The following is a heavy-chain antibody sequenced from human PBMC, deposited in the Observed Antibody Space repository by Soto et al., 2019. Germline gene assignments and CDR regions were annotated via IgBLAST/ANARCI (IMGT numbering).Heavy chain of an antibody. CDR1: GFTFSSYA. Sequence: VGSLRLSCAASGFTFSSYAMHWVRQAPGKGLEWVAVISYDGSNKYYADSVKGRFTISRDNSKNTLYLQMNSLRAEDTAVYYCARTSYYYDSPYYYYGMDVWGQGTTVTGSS. CDR2: ISYDGSNK. D-gene: IGHD3-22*01. V-gene: IGHV3-30-3*02. CDR3: ARTSYYYDSPYYYYGMDV. J-gene: IGHJ6*02.